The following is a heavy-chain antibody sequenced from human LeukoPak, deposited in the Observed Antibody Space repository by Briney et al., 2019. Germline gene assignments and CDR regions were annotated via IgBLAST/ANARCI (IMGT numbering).Heavy chain of an antibody. D-gene: IGHD3-3*01. V-gene: IGHV1-69*13. CDR1: GYTFTSYY. J-gene: IGHJ4*02. CDR3: ATSLTVFGVAIIEWGFDH. Sequence: SVKVSCKASGYTFTSYYMHWVRQAPGQGLEWMGGIIPIFGTANYAQKFQGRVTITADESTSTAYMELSSLRVDDTAVYYCATSLTVFGVAIIEWGFDHWGQGTLVTVSS. CDR2: IIPIFGTA.